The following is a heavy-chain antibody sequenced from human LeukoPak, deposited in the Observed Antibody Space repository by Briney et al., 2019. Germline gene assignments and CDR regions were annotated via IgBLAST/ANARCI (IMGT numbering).Heavy chain of an antibody. J-gene: IGHJ4*02. CDR2: IYYSDST. V-gene: IGHV4-30-4*07. CDR3: ASHSGGYAY. Sequence: SETLSLTCAVSGGSISSGGYSWSWIRQPPGKGLEWIGYIYYSDSTYYNPSLKSRVTISIDTSKNQFSLKLNSVTAADTAVYYCASHSGGYAYWGQGTLVTVSS. CDR1: GGSISSGGYS. D-gene: IGHD5-12*01.